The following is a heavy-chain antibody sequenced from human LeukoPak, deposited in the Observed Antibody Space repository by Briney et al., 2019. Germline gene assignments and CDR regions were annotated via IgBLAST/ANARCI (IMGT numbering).Heavy chain of an antibody. CDR2: IRDDGTNK. CDR3: AREVWNYNYNYFYYRDV. J-gene: IGHJ6*03. D-gene: IGHD1-7*01. V-gene: IGHV3-30*02. Sequence: PGGALRLSCGASGFTFSAYGVHWVRQAPGKGLEWVAFIRDDGTNKYYLDSVRGRFTISRDNSKNVLYLQMNSLRVEDTAMYYCAREVWNYNYNYFYYRDVWGRGTTVTVSS. CDR1: GFTFSAYG.